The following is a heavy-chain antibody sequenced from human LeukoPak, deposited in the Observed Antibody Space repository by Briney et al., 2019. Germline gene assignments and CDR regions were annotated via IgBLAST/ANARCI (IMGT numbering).Heavy chain of an antibody. V-gene: IGHV3-23*01. CDR3: ARGLITGAAGTYYYYGMDV. CDR2: ISGGGGIT. Sequence: GGSLRLSCAASGFTFSSFAMSWVRQAPGKGLEWVSSISGGGGITNYADSVKGRFTISRDNSKNTLYLQMGSLRGEDMAVYYCARGLITGAAGTYYYYGMDVWGQGTTVTVSS. J-gene: IGHJ6*02. CDR1: GFTFSSFA. D-gene: IGHD6-13*01.